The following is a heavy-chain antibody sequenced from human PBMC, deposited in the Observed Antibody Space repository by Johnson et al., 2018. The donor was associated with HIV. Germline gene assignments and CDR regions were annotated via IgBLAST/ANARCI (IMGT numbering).Heavy chain of an antibody. CDR2: IYSGGST. CDR1: GFTVSSNY. CDR3: AKGIAAGPPGDAFDI. V-gene: IGHV3-66*02. D-gene: IGHD6-13*01. Sequence: VQLVESGGGLVQPGGSLRLSCAASGFTVSSNYMSWVRQGPGKGLEWVSVIYSGGSTYYADSVKGRFTISRDNSKNKLDLQMNSLRAEDTALYYCAKGIAAGPPGDAFDIWGQGTMVTVSS. J-gene: IGHJ3*02.